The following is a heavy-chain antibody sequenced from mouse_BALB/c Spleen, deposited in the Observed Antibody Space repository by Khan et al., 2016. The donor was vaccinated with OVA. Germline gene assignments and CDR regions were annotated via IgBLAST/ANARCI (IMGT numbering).Heavy chain of an antibody. CDR2: INPDSSTI. J-gene: IGHJ4*01. Sequence: EVKLLESGGGLVQPGGSLKLSCAASAFDFSRYWMSWVRQAPGKGLEWIGEINPDSSTINYTPSLKDKFIISRDNAKNTLYLQMSKVRSEDTALYYCAIYYYGSSYYAMDYWGQGTSVTVSS. V-gene: IGHV4-1*02. CDR1: AFDFSRYW. CDR3: AIYYYGSSYYAMDY. D-gene: IGHD1-1*01.